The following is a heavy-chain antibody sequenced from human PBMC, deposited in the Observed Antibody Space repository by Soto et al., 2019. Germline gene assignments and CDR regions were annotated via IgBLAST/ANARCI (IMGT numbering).Heavy chain of an antibody. J-gene: IGHJ4*02. V-gene: IGHV4-59*01. D-gene: IGHD5-18*01. CDR3: ARGTGGYRYGYSFDY. CDR2: IYYTGST. Sequence: SETLSLTCTVTGSSISSYFWSWIRQPPGKGLEWVGYIYYTGSTNYNPSLKSRVTISVDTSKNQLSLKLDSVTAADTAVYYCARGTGGYRYGYSFDYRGQGTLVTVSS. CDR1: GSSISSYF.